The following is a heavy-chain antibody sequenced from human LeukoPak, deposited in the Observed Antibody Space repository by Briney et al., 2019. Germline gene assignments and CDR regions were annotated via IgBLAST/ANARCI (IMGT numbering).Heavy chain of an antibody. Sequence: GASVKVSCKASGGTSDIYVISWVRQAPGQGLEWMGGIIPIFGTANYAQKFQGRVTITAGESTSTAYMELSSLRSEGTAVYYCARGDYNRALDYWGQGTLVTVSS. CDR2: IIPIFGTA. V-gene: IGHV1-69*13. CDR3: ARGDYNRALDY. J-gene: IGHJ4*02. CDR1: GGTSDIYV. D-gene: IGHD1-14*01.